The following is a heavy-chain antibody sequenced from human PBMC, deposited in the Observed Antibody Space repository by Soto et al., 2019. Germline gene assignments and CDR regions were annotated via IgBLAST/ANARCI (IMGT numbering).Heavy chain of an antibody. CDR3: ARSIVVAGTAEYFQH. Sequence: ASVKVSCKASGYTFTGYYMHWVRQAPGQGLEWMGWINPNSGGTNYAQKFQGWVTMTRDTSISTAYMELRSLRSDDTAVYYCARSIVVAGTAEYFQHWGQGTLVTVSS. V-gene: IGHV1-2*04. CDR2: INPNSGGT. D-gene: IGHD6-19*01. J-gene: IGHJ1*01. CDR1: GYTFTGYY.